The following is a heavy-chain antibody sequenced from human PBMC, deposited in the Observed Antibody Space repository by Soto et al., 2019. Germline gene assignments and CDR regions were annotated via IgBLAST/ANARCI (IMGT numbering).Heavy chain of an antibody. V-gene: IGHV3-30*18. Sequence: QVQVVESGGGVVRPGRSLRLSCAASGFNFNNYAMHWVRQAPGKGLEWVAVVSCDGTNTYYADSVKGRFTISRDSYNNTVSLQMNGLTSEDTAAYYCAKGGWGGDYYYGLDVWGQGTTVTVSS. CDR1: GFNFNNYA. CDR2: VSCDGTNT. J-gene: IGHJ6*02. CDR3: AKGGWGGDYYYGLDV. D-gene: IGHD3-10*01.